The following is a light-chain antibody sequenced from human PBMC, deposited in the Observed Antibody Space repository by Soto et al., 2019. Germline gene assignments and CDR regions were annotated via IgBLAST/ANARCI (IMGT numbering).Light chain of an antibody. CDR3: MIWPSNAVV. J-gene: IGLJ2*01. CDR2: YYSDSDK. V-gene: IGLV5-37*01. CDR1: SDINVGSYN. Sequence: QLVLTQPPSSSASPGESARLTCTLPSDINVGSYNIYWYQQKPRSPPRYLLYYYSDSDKGQGSGVPSRFSGSKDASANTGILLIAGLQSGDEADYYCMIWPSNAVVFGGGTKLTVL.